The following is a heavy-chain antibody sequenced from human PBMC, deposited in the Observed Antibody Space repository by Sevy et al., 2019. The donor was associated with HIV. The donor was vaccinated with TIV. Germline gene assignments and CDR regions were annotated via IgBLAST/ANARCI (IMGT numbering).Heavy chain of an antibody. J-gene: IGHJ6*02. Sequence: GGSLRLSCVASGFTFSSYWMNWVRQAPGKGLEWVANIKQDGSEIYYVDSVKGRFTFSRDNAQNSVNLQMNSLRVEETAVYYSGQAMDVWGQGTTVTVSS. CDR3: GQAMDV. CDR1: GFTFSSYW. V-gene: IGHV3-7*01. CDR2: IKQDGSEI.